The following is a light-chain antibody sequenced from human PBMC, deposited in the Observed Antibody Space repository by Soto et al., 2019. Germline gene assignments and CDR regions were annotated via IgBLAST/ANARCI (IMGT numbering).Light chain of an antibody. Sequence: QSALTQPASVSGYPGQSITISCTGTSSDIGDYNYVSWYQQHPGKAPKLMIYEVSNRPSGISNRFSGSKSGNTASLTISGLQADDEADYYCSSYTSTSSYVFGTGTKVTVL. CDR1: SSDIGDYNY. V-gene: IGLV2-14*01. CDR2: EVS. J-gene: IGLJ1*01. CDR3: SSYTSTSSYV.